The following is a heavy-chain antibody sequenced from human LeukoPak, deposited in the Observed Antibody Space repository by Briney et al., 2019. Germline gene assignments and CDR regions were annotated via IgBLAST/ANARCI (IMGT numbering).Heavy chain of an antibody. D-gene: IGHD2-2*01. J-gene: IGHJ5*02. CDR1: GFTFRDYY. Sequence: GGSLRLSCAASGFTFRDYYMSWIRQAPGKGLECVSYISLSGSTISYADSVKGRFTISRDNSKNTLYLQMNSLRAEDTAVYYCAIDIVVVPVEFDPWGQGTLVIVSS. CDR3: AIDIVVVPVEFDP. V-gene: IGHV3-11*04. CDR2: ISLSGSTI.